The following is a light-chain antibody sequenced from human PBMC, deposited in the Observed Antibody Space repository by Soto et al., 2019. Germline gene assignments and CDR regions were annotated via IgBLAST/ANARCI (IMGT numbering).Light chain of an antibody. V-gene: IGKV1-5*03. CDR2: KAS. Sequence: DIQMTQSPSTLSASVGDRVTITCRASQSISTWLAWYQQKPGKAPKLLIYKASNLEGGVPSRFSGSGSGTEFNITVSSLRPDDFATYYCQQYNTDPLTFGGGTTVEIK. CDR3: QQYNTDPLT. CDR1: QSISTW. J-gene: IGKJ4*01.